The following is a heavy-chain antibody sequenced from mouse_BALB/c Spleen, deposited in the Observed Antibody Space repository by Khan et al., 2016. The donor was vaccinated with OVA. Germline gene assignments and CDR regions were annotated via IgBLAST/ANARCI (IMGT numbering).Heavy chain of an antibody. CDR1: GYTFTSYV. CDR3: PPVGTYYVSFAY. Sequence: VQLQQSGPEVVEPGASVKLSCKASGYTFTSYVMHWVKQKPGQGLEWIGYIYPFNDATKYNEQFTGKVTLTSDKSSSTAYMELSSLTAEDSAVYYCPPVGTYYVSFAYWGQGTLVTVSA. V-gene: IGHV1S136*01. J-gene: IGHJ3*01. CDR2: IYPFNDAT. D-gene: IGHD1-1*01.